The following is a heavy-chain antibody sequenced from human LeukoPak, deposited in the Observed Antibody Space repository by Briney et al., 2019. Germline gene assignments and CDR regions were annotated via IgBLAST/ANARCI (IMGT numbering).Heavy chain of an antibody. D-gene: IGHD4-17*01. CDR1: GFTFSSYA. CDR3: ARVFDDYGDYGGIDY. Sequence: GGSLRLSCAAPGFTFSSYAMHWVRQAPGKGLEWVAVISYDGSNKYYADSVKGRFTISRDNSKNTLYLQMNSLRAEDTAVYYCARVFDDYGDYGGIDYWGQGTLVTVSS. CDR2: ISYDGSNK. J-gene: IGHJ4*02. V-gene: IGHV3-30*04.